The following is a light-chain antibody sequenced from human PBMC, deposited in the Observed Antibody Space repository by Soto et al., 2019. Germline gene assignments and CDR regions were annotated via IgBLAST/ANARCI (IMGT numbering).Light chain of an antibody. V-gene: IGKV2-30*01. J-gene: IGKJ1*01. CDR1: QSLVSSDGDAY. Sequence: DVVMTQSPLSLSVTLGQSASISCRSSQSLVSSDGDAYLDWFHQRPGQSPRRLMYKVSDRDSGVPDRFSGNGSGTYFTLTINKVEAEDIGVYYCLQGTHFPPWTFGQGTKLDIK. CDR3: LQGTHFPPWT. CDR2: KVS.